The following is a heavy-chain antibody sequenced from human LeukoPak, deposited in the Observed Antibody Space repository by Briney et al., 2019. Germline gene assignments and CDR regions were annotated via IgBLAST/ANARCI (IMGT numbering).Heavy chain of an antibody. Sequence: SGPALVKPTQTLTLTCTFSGFSLSSSGMCVSWIRQPPGKALEGLALIDWDDDKYYNTSLKTRLTVSKDTSQNQVALTLTNIDPVDTATYFCARYLYGDSASYFDYWGQGSLVIVSS. CDR2: IDWDDDK. J-gene: IGHJ4*02. CDR3: ARYLYGDSASYFDY. D-gene: IGHD4-17*01. CDR1: GFSLSSSGMC. V-gene: IGHV2-70*01.